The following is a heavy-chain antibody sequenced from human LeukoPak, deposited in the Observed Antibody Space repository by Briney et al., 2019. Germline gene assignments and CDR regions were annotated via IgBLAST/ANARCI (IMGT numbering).Heavy chain of an antibody. J-gene: IGHJ5*02. CDR2: ISGSGGST. Sequence: GGSLRLSCAASGFTFSNYAMSWVRQAPGKGLEWVSAISGSGGSTYYADSVKGRFTISRDNSKNTLYLQMNSLRAEDTAVYYCAKDPRYDFWSGFNWFDPWGQGTLVTVSS. CDR3: AKDPRYDFWSGFNWFDP. D-gene: IGHD3-3*01. V-gene: IGHV3-23*01. CDR1: GFTFSNYA.